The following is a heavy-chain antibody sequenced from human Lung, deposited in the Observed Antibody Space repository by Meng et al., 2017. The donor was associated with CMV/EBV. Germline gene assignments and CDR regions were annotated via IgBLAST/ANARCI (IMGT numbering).Heavy chain of an antibody. J-gene: IGHJ4*02. D-gene: IGHD6-19*01. CDR3: ARGQWHSLDY. V-gene: IGHV3-30-3*01. Sequence: VPVVGVGGGGVQAGRYLSRSCAASGFTFSSYAMHWVRQAPGKGLGWVAVISYDGSNKYYADSVKGRFTTSRDNSKNTLYLQMNSLRAEDTAVYYCARGQWHSLDYWGQGTLVTVSS. CDR2: ISYDGSNK. CDR1: GFTFSSYA.